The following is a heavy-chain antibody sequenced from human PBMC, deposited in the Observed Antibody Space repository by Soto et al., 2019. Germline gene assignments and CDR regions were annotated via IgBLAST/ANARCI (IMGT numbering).Heavy chain of an antibody. CDR1: GYSFTSYW. CDR3: ARQIVFLIDDESQGAFDI. Sequence: EVQLVQSGVEVKKPGESLKISCKGSGYSFTSYWIGWVRQMPGKGLEWMGIIYPGDSDTRYSPSFQGQVTISADKSISTAYLQWSSLKASDTAMYYCARQIVFLIDDESQGAFDIWGQGTMVTVSS. D-gene: IGHD2-21*01. V-gene: IGHV5-51*01. J-gene: IGHJ3*02. CDR2: IYPGDSDT.